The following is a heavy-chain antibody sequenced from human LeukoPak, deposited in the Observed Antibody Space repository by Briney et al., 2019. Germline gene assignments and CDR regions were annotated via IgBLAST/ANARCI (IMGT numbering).Heavy chain of an antibody. V-gene: IGHV1-69*04. D-gene: IGHD3-3*01. J-gene: IGHJ4*02. CDR1: RGTFSSYA. Sequence: SVKVSCKASRGTFSSYAISWVRQAPGQGLEWMGRIIPILGIANYAQKFQGRVTITADKSTSTAYMELSSLRSEDTAVYYCAIRFLEWFQYFGPDYWGQGTLVTVSS. CDR2: IIPILGIA. CDR3: AIRFLEWFQYFGPDY.